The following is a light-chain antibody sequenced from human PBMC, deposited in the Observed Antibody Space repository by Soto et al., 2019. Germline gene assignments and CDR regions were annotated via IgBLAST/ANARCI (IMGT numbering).Light chain of an antibody. V-gene: IGKV1-5*03. CDR1: QTISSW. CDR2: KAS. Sequence: DIQMTQSPSTPSVSVVYGVTITCRASQTISSWLAWYQQKPGKAPKFLIYKASNLESGVPSRFSGSGSGTEFTLTISYVQPDDFGTYYCQQYDSYPVTFGGGTKVDIK. CDR3: QQYDSYPVT. J-gene: IGKJ4*01.